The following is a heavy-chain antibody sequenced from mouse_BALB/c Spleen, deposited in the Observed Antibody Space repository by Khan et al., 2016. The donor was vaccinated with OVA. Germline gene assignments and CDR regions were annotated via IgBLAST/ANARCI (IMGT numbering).Heavy chain of an antibody. V-gene: IGHV2-9*02. D-gene: IGHD1-1*01. Sequence: QVQLKQSGPGLVAPSQTLSITCTVSGFSVTNYGVHWVRQPPGKGLEWLGVIWAGGSTNRNSALMSRLSISKDDSKSPVFLTMNSLQTYDTAIYYCARACYYVAWFAYWGQGTLVTVSA. CDR3: ARACYYVAWFAY. CDR2: IWAGGST. CDR1: GFSVTNYG. J-gene: IGHJ3*01.